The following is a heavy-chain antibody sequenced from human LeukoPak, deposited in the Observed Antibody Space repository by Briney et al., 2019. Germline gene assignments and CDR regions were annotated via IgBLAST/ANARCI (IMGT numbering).Heavy chain of an antibody. CDR2: IYIDGTT. V-gene: IGHV3-53*05. D-gene: IGHD3-16*01. CDR3: AREGQWGSYYFDY. J-gene: IGHJ4*02. Sequence: PGGSLRLSCAASGFIVSHNYMTWVRQAPGKGLEWISVIYIDGTTYYADSVKGRFTISRDNSKNTLYLQMNSLRAEDTAVYYCAREGQWGSYYFDYWGQGTLVTVSS. CDR1: GFIVSHNY.